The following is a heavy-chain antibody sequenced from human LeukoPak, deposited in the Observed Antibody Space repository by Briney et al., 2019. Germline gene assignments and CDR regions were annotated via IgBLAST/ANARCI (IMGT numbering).Heavy chain of an antibody. V-gene: IGHV3-7*04. CDR1: GFTFSSSW. CDR3: VRAHHPGGWFDP. J-gene: IGHJ5*02. D-gene: IGHD3-10*01. Sequence: PGGSLRLSCAASGFTFSSSWMTWVRQAPGKGLEWVASINQDGGEIHYVDSVKGRFTISRDNDKNSLYLQMNSLTAEDTAVHYCVRAHHPGGWFDPWGQGTLVTVSS. CDR2: INQDGGEI.